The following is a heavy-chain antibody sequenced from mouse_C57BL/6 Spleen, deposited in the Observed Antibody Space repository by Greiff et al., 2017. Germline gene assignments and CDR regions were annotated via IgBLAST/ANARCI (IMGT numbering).Heavy chain of an antibody. CDR1: GYTFTDYY. J-gene: IGHJ2*01. CDR2: INPNNGGT. V-gene: IGHV1-26*01. CDR3: ARWTVVFDY. D-gene: IGHD1-1*01. Sequence: VQLQQSGPELVKPGASVKISCKASGYTFTDYYMNWVKQSHGKSLEWIGDINPNNGGTSYNQKFKGKATLTVDKSSSTAYMELRSLTSEDSAVYYCARWTVVFDYWGQGTTLTVSS.